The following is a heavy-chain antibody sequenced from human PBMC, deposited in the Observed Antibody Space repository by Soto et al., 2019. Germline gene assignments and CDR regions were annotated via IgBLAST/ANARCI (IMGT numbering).Heavy chain of an antibody. CDR1: GFTFSSYN. J-gene: IGHJ6*02. V-gene: IGHV3-48*01. CDR3: ARDAGIAVTGNYYGMDV. Sequence: EVQLVESGGGLEQPGGSLRLSCAASGFTFSSYNMNWVRQSPGKGLEWVSYISSSGSIIYYADSVKGRFTVSRDEAKNSLYLQMNSLRVEDTAVYYCARDAGIAVTGNYYGMDVWGQGTTVTVSS. CDR2: ISSSGSII. D-gene: IGHD6-19*01.